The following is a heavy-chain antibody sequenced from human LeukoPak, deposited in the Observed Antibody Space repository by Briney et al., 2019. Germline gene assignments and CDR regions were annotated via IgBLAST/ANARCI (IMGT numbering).Heavy chain of an antibody. Sequence: GGSLRLSCEASGFSFRSYWMTWVRQPPGKGPEWVANIKQDESERYSVDSVKGRFTISRDNAKNSVYLHMNSLRAEDTALYYCARLSAYYYGSYFYYYMDVWGKGTTVTVSS. CDR3: ARLSAYYYGSYFYYYMDV. D-gene: IGHD3-10*01. CDR1: GFSFRSYW. V-gene: IGHV3-7*01. CDR2: IKQDESER. J-gene: IGHJ6*03.